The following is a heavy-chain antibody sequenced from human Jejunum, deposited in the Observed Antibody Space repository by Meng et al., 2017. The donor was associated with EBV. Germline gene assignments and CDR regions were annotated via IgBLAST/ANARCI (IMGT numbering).Heavy chain of an antibody. J-gene: IGHJ5*02. CDR2: ITDSGGST. V-gene: IGHV3-23*04. CDR1: GFTFNSHT. Sequence: EVRLVESWGCLVQPGGSLILSCAASGFTFNSHTIGWVRQAPGKGLEWVSAITDSGGSTYYTDSVKGRFTISRDNSKYTLYLQMNSLRAEDTAVYYCAKLTRAWGQGTLVTVSS. CDR3: AKLTRA.